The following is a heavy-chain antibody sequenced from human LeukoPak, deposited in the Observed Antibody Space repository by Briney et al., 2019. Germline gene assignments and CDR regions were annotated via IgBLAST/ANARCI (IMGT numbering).Heavy chain of an antibody. CDR1: GFTFSSYG. CDR3: ARDSHIYYYDSSGYSLQGYYYYGMDV. J-gene: IGHJ6*02. Sequence: GRSLRLSCAASGFTFSSYGMHWVRQAPGKGLEWVAVIWYDRSNKYYADSVKGRFTISRDNSKNTLYLQMNSLRAEDTAVYYCARDSHIYYYDSSGYSLQGYYYYGMDVWGQGTTVTVSS. V-gene: IGHV3-33*01. D-gene: IGHD3-22*01. CDR2: IWYDRSNK.